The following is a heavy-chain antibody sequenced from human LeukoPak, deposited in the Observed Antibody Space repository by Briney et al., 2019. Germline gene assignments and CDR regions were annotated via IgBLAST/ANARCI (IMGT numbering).Heavy chain of an antibody. CDR2: INHSGST. Sequence: SETLSLTCTVSGGSISSGSYYWSWIRQPPGKGLVWIGEINHSGSTNYNPSLKSRVTISVDTSKNQFSLKLSSVTAADTAVYYCARVASIAARPRDYWGQGTLVTVSS. CDR3: ARVASIAARPRDY. CDR1: GGSISSGSYY. J-gene: IGHJ4*02. D-gene: IGHD6-6*01. V-gene: IGHV4-39*07.